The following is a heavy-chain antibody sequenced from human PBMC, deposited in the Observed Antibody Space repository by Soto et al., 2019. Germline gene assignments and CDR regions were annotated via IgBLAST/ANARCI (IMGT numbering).Heavy chain of an antibody. CDR2: ISSSSSAI. CDR1: GFTFRGFN. V-gene: IGHV3-48*04. J-gene: IGHJ6*04. Sequence: GGSLRLSCAASGFTFRGFNMNWVRQAPGKGLEWVSYISSSSSAIYYADSVKGRFTISRDNAKNSLYLQMNSLRAEDTAVYYCARDWPMMDVWGKGTTVTVSS. CDR3: ARDWPMMDV.